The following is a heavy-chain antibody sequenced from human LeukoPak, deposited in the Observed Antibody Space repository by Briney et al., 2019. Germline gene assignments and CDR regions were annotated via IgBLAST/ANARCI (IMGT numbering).Heavy chain of an antibody. Sequence: SETLSLTCTVSGGSISSYYWSWIRQPPGKGLEWIGEINHSGSTNYNPSLKSRVTISVDTSKNQFSLKLSSVTAADTAVYYCARGTLRITMIVVGPYYFDYWGQGTLVTVSS. CDR1: GGSISSYY. CDR2: INHSGST. V-gene: IGHV4-34*01. J-gene: IGHJ4*02. D-gene: IGHD3-22*01. CDR3: ARGTLRITMIVVGPYYFDY.